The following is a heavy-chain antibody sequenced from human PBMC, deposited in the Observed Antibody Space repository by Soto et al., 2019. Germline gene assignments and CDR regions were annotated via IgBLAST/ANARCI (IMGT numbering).Heavy chain of an antibody. CDR2: IYSGGNT. V-gene: IGHV3-53*02. Sequence: EVQLVETGGGLIQPGGSLRLSCAASDFSVSNNYMTWVRQAPGKGLEWVSVIYSGGNTYYADHVKGRFTISRDSSTKTLFLQMNSLRVEDTAVYYCARGMDGMDVWGRGTTVTVSS. CDR1: DFSVSNNY. J-gene: IGHJ6*02. CDR3: ARGMDGMDV.